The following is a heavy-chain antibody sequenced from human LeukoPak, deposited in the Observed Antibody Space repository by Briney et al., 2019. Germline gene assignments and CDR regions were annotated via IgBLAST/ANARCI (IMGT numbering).Heavy chain of an antibody. J-gene: IGHJ4*02. D-gene: IGHD2/OR15-2a*01. CDR2: VYSGGRT. CDR1: GFTVSDNY. CDR3: ARGIVPVTVSFDH. V-gene: IGHV3-66*01. Sequence: GGSLRLSCAASGFTVSDNYMTWVRRAPGKGLEWVSVVYSGGRTYFADSVKGRFSISRDNSKNTVYLQMNSLRAEDTALYYCARGIVPVTVSFDHWGQGTLVTVSS.